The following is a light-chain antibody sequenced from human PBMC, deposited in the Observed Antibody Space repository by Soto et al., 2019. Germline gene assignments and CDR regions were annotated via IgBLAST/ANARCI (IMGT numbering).Light chain of an antibody. Sequence: DIQMTQSPSTLSASIVDRVTITCRASQSISNWLAWLQQKPGKAPKVLIFDASNLGSGVPSRFSGSGSGTEFTLTISSLEPEDFAVYYCQQRSNWLFGQGTRLEIK. J-gene: IGKJ5*01. CDR2: DAS. CDR3: QQRSNWL. V-gene: IGKV1-5*01. CDR1: QSISNW.